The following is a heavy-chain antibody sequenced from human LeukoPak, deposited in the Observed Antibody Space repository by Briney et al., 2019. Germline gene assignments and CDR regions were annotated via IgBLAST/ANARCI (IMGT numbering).Heavy chain of an antibody. CDR1: GFTFSSYG. CDR3: ARLGAGSGSQRSMDV. J-gene: IGHJ6*04. CDR2: ISYDGSNK. Sequence: GGSLRLSCAASGFTFSSYGMHWVRQAPGKGLEWVAVISYDGSNKYYADSVKGRFTISRDNSKNTLYLQMNSLRAEDTAVYYCARLGAGSGSQRSMDVWGKGTTVTVSS. D-gene: IGHD3-10*01. V-gene: IGHV3-30*03.